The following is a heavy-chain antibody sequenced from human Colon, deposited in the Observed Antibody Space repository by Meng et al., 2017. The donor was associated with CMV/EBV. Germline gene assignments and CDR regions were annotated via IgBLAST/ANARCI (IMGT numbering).Heavy chain of an antibody. D-gene: IGHD3-16*01. CDR3: ASHSSYVWGSHH. J-gene: IGHJ1*01. CDR2: MDPTTGRT. Sequence: VRLVPSGAEVRMPGASLTVSFKAYDYTFPGYYIHWVRTDPVQGLEWMGWMDPTTGRTDYAQKFQGTVTMTRDTSISTAYLELSRLTSDDTAVYYCASHSSYVWGSHHWGQGTLVTVSS. V-gene: IGHV1-2*02. CDR1: DYTFPGYY.